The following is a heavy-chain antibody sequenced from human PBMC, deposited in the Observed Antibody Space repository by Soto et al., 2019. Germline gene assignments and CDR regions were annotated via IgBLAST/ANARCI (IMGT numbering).Heavy chain of an antibody. V-gene: IGHV4-59*08. J-gene: IGHJ4*02. CDR1: GGSISSYY. CDR2: IYYSGST. Sequence: LETLSLTCTVSGGSISSYYWSWIRQPPGKGLEWIGYIYYSGSTNYNPSLKSRVTISVDTSKNQFSLKLSSVTAADTAVYYCARITGTTFDYWGQGTLVTVSS. CDR3: ARITGTTFDY. D-gene: IGHD1-7*01.